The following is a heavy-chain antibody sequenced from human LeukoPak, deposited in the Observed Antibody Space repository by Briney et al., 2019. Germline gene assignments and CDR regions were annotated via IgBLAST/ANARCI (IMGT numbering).Heavy chain of an antibody. CDR1: GFTFSSYV. CDR3: ARDLGPTIFSLPGY. D-gene: IGHD3-9*01. CDR2: ISYDGSNK. Sequence: GGSLRLSCAASGFTFSSYVMHWVRQAPGKGLEWVAVISYDGSNKYYADSVKGRFTISRDNSKNTLYLQMNSLRAEDTAVCYCARDLGPTIFSLPGYWGQGTLVTVSS. J-gene: IGHJ4*02. V-gene: IGHV3-30*04.